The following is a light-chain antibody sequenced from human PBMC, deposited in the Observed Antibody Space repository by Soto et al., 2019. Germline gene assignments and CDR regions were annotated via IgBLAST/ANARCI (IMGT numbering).Light chain of an antibody. V-gene: IGKV3-20*01. CDR2: AAS. CDR1: QSVSSNY. J-gene: IGKJ1*01. Sequence: EIVLTQSPGTLYLSPGERATLSCRASQSVSSNYLAWYQQKPGQAPRLLIYAASNRITGIPDRFSGSGSGTDFTLTISRLEPEDFAVYHCQQYGSPPRTFGQGTTVEIK. CDR3: QQYGSPPRT.